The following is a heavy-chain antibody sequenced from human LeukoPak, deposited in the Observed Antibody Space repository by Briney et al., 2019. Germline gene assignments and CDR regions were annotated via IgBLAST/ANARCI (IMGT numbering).Heavy chain of an antibody. CDR2: ISSSGGST. CDR3: AKALGVAYYYDSSGYYFGMDV. Sequence: GGSLRLSCAASGFTFSSYAMSWVRQAPGKGLEWVSAISSSGGSTYYADSVKGRFTISRDNSKNTLYLQMNSLRAEDTAVYYCAKALGVAYYYDSSGYYFGMDVWGQGTTVTVSS. J-gene: IGHJ6*02. D-gene: IGHD3-22*01. V-gene: IGHV3-23*01. CDR1: GFTFSSYA.